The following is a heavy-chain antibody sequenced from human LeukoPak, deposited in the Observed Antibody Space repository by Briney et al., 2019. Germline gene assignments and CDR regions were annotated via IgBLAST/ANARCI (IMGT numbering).Heavy chain of an antibody. J-gene: IGHJ5*02. CDR1: GFTFSNYA. CDR3: AKDRPHNYRSRQGFSDNWFYP. D-gene: IGHD5-24*01. Sequence: PGGSLRLSCPASGFTFSNYAMTWVRQAPGKGLEWVSSISDSGDNTYYADSVKGRFTISRDNSKNTLYLQMSSLRAEDTAIYYCAKDRPHNYRSRQGFSDNWFYPWGQATLVTVSS. CDR2: ISDSGDNT. V-gene: IGHV3-23*01.